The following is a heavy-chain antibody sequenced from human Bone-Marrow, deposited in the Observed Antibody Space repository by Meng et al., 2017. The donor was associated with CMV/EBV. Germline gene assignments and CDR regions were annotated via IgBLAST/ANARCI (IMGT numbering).Heavy chain of an antibody. D-gene: IGHD6-6*01. CDR2: VYDTGST. CDR3: ARDLGQYSSSSGYYYYGMDV. Sequence: SETLSLTCIVSGDSISNYYWSWIRQPPGKGLEWIGSVYDTGSTTYNPSLKSRLTISADTSKNHFSLRLSSVTAADTAVYYCARDLGQYSSSSGYYYYGMDVWGQGTTVTVSS. CDR1: GDSISNYY. V-gene: IGHV4-59*01. J-gene: IGHJ6*02.